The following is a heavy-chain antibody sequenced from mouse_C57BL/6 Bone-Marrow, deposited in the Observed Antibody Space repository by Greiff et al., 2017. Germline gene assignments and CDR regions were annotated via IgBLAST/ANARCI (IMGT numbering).Heavy chain of an antibody. CDR1: GYTFTSYW. CDR3: ASLYYGSSYVDY. Sequence: VQLQQPGAELVKPGASVKMSCKASGYTFTSYWITWVKQRPGQGLEWIGDIYPGSGSTNYNEKFKSKATLTVDTSSSTAYMQLSSLTSEDSAVYYCASLYYGSSYVDYWGQGTTLTVSS. CDR2: IYPGSGST. J-gene: IGHJ2*01. D-gene: IGHD1-1*01. V-gene: IGHV1-55*01.